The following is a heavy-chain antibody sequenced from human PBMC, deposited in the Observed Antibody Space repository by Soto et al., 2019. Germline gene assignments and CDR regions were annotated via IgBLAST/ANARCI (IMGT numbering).Heavy chain of an antibody. D-gene: IGHD3-10*01. V-gene: IGHV4-59*01. Sequence: QVQLQESGPGLVKPSETLSLTCSVSGGSIRGYYWSWMRQTPGKGLEWIGYSYSSETTNYNPSLKSRSTISLDKSKRQVSLRLTSVTAADTALYFCARGRYGSGTVDYWGQGILVTVSS. CDR3: ARGRYGSGTVDY. CDR1: GGSIRGYY. J-gene: IGHJ4*02. CDR2: SYSSETT.